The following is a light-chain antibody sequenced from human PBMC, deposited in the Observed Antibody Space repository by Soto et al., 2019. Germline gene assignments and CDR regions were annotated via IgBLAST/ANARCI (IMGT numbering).Light chain of an antibody. J-gene: IGLJ1*01. CDR3: TSYTSSSHYV. CDR1: SSDVGGYNY. CDR2: EVS. V-gene: IGLV2-14*03. Sequence: QPVRRQPGSVSQSPGHAITISCTGTSSDVGGYNYVSWYQQHPGKAPKLMIYEVSKRPSGVSNRFSGSKSGNTASLTISGLQAEDDADYYCTSYTSSSHYVFGTGTKVTVL.